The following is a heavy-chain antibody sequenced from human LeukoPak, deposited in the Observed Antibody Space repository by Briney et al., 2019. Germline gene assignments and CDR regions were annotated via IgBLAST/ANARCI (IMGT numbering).Heavy chain of an antibody. V-gene: IGHV3-23*01. Sequence: PGGSLRLSCAASGFNFTIYAMSWVRQPPGKGPEWVSAITGTGDGTFSSGSVKGRFSISRDNSKNPVYLQMDSLRAEDTAVYYCAKERASGKYWGYFDSWGQGTLVTVSP. CDR3: AKERASGKYWGYFDS. D-gene: IGHD3-10*01. CDR2: ITGTGDGT. J-gene: IGHJ4*02. CDR1: GFNFTIYA.